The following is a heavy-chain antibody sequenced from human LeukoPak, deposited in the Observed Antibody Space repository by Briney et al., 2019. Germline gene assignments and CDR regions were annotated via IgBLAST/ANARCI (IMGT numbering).Heavy chain of an antibody. V-gene: IGHV4-59*01. CDR3: ARAGYYDSLGIDI. J-gene: IGHJ3*02. Sequence: SETLSLACTVSGGSISSYYWSWIRQPPGKGLEWIGYIYYSGSTNYNPSLKSRVTISVDTSKNQFSLKLSSVTAADTAVYYCARAGYYDSLGIDIWGQGTMVTVSS. CDR1: GGSISSYY. D-gene: IGHD3-22*01. CDR2: IYYSGST.